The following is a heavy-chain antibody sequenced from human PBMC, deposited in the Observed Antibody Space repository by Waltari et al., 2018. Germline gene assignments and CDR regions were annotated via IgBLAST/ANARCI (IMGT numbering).Heavy chain of an antibody. J-gene: IGHJ3*01. CDR1: GGALSSYA. CDR2: MIPMFGEP. Sequence: QVQLVQSGAEVKKPGSSVRVSCKASGGALSSYAIRWVRQAPGQGLEWMGGMIPMFGEPNYAQKFQGRITITTDESTRTDYMELSSLRSDDTAVYFCATSSSGWYQDASDVWGHGTLVTV. D-gene: IGHD6-19*01. V-gene: IGHV1-69*05. CDR3: ATSSSGWYQDASDV.